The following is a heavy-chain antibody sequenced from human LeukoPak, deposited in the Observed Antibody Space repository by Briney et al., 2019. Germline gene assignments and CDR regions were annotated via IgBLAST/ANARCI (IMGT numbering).Heavy chain of an antibody. J-gene: IGHJ6*02. D-gene: IGHD1-26*01. CDR2: IKSKTDGGTT. CDR3: TTRLGAIPVGSSYYGMDV. Sequence: GGSLRLSCAASGFTFGNAWMNWVRQAPGKGLEWVGRIKSKTDGGTTDYAAPVKGRFTISRDDSKNTLYLQMNSLKTEDTAVYYCTTRLGAIPVGSSYYGMDVWGQGTTVTVSS. V-gene: IGHV3-15*07. CDR1: GFTFGNAW.